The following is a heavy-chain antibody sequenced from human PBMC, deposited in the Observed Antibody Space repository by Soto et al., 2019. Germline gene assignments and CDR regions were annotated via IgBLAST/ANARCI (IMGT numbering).Heavy chain of an antibody. D-gene: IGHD3-9*01. Sequence: QVQLVQSGAEVKKPGASVKVSCKASGYTFTSYGISWVRQAPGQGLEWMGWISAYNGNTNHAQKLQGRVTMTTDTSTSTAYMELRSLRSGDTAVYYCARDHMYYDILTGYYTHWYFDLWGRGTLVTVSS. V-gene: IGHV1-18*01. CDR1: GYTFTSYG. CDR3: ARDHMYYDILTGYYTHWYFDL. J-gene: IGHJ2*01. CDR2: ISAYNGNT.